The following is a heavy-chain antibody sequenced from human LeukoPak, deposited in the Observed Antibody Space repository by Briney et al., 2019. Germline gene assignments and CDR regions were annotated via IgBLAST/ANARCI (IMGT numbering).Heavy chain of an antibody. D-gene: IGHD3-3*01. J-gene: IGHJ5*02. CDR3: ARLTYYDPRGDP. Sequence: PSETLSLTCTVSGGSISSGSYYWSWIRQPAGKGLEWIGRIYTSGSTNYNPSLKSRVTISVDTSKDQFSLKLSSVTAADTAVYYCARLTYYDPRGDPWGQGTLVTVSS. CDR2: IYTSGST. CDR1: GGSISSGSYY. V-gene: IGHV4-61*02.